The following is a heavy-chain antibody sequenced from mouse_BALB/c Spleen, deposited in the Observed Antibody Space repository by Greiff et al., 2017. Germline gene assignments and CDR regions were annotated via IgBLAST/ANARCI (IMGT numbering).Heavy chain of an antibody. Sequence: EVKLEESGGGLVQPGGSRKLSCAASGFTFSSFGMHWVRQAPEKGLEWVAYISSGSSTIYYADTVKGRFTISRDNPKNTLFLQMTSLRSEDTAMYYCARGVPMDYWGQGTSVTVSS. J-gene: IGHJ4*01. V-gene: IGHV5-17*02. CDR3: ARGVPMDY. CDR1: GFTFSSFG. CDR2: ISSGSSTI.